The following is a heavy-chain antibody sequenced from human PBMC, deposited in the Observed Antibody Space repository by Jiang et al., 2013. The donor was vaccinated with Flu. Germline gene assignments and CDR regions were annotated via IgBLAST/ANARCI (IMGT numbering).Heavy chain of an antibody. CDR3: ARPPGVGATVWRDAFDI. V-gene: IGHV3-30-3*01. J-gene: IGHJ3*02. D-gene: IGHD1-26*01. CDR2: ISYDGSNK. CDR1: GFTFSSYG. Sequence: QLLESGGGVVQPGRSLRLSCAASGFTFSSYGMHWVRQAPGKGLEWVAVISYDGSNKDYADSVKGRFTISRDNSKNTLYLQMNSLRDEDTAVYYCARPPGVGATVWRDAFDIWGQGT.